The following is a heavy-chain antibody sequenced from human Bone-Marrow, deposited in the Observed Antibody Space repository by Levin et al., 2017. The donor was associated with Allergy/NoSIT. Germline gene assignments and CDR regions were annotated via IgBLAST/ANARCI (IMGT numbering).Heavy chain of an antibody. V-gene: IGHV3-23*01. CDR3: ATAWSIRYFFDS. CDR2: ISGTGDVT. D-gene: IGHD3-9*01. CDR1: EVSVSRYA. Sequence: GESLKISCIASEVSVSRYAMSWVRQAPGKGLEWVSTISGTGDVTYYADSVKGRFTVSRDNSKNTVFLQMNSLRAEDTAIYYCATAWSIRYFFDSWGQGTLVTVSS. J-gene: IGHJ4*02.